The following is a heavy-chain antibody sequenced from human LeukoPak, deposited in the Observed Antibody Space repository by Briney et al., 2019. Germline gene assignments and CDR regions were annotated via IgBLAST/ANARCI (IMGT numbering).Heavy chain of an antibody. D-gene: IGHD2-8*02. Sequence: SETLSLTCTVSGGSISSSSYYWGWIRQPPGKGLEWIGSIFYSGSTYYNPSLKSRVTISVDTSKNQFSLKLSSVTAADTAVYYCVRRDYTGWYDFWGQGTLVTVSS. V-gene: IGHV4-39*01. J-gene: IGHJ5*01. CDR3: VRRDYTGWYDF. CDR2: IFYSGST. CDR1: GGSISSSSYY.